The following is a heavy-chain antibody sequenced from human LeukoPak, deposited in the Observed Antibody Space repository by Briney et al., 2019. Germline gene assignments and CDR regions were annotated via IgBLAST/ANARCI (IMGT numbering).Heavy chain of an antibody. Sequence: GGSLRLSCAASGFTFSSYGMSWVRQAPGKGLEWVSDIETGGASTYYADSVKGRFSISRDNSKNTLYLQMNSLRAEDTAVYYCAKDFGGAGSCHCPFDYWGQGTLVTVSS. D-gene: IGHD3-10*01. J-gene: IGHJ4*02. CDR2: IETGGAST. CDR1: GFTFSSYG. V-gene: IGHV3-23*03. CDR3: AKDFGGAGSCHCPFDY.